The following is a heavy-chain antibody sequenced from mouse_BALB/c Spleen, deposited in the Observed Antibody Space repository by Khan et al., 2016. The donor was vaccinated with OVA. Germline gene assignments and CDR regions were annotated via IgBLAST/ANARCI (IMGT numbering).Heavy chain of an antibody. CDR1: GYTFRNYG. V-gene: IGHV9-3-1*01. Sequence: QIQLVQSGPELKKPGETVKISCKASGYTFRNYGMNWVKQAPGKGLKWMGWINTYTGEPTYADDFKGRFAFSLETSASTAYLQINNLKNEDTATYFYARSGGYGNEAMDYWGQGTSVTVSS. CDR3: ARSGGYGNEAMDY. CDR2: INTYTGEP. D-gene: IGHD2-1*01. J-gene: IGHJ4*01.